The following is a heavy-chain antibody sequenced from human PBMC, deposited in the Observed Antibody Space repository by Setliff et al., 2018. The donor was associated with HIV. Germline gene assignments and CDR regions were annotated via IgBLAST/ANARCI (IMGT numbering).Heavy chain of an antibody. V-gene: IGHV1-69*10. Sequence: SVKVSCKASGGTSSTHAINWVRQALGQGLEWMGQIISILDITSYAQRLQGRVSITADESTSTFYMELSDLTSADTAVYYCTGPRGDEAFDIWGQGTKVTVSS. CDR2: IISILDIT. CDR3: TGPRGDEAFDI. D-gene: IGHD3-10*01. CDR1: GGTSSTHA. J-gene: IGHJ3*02.